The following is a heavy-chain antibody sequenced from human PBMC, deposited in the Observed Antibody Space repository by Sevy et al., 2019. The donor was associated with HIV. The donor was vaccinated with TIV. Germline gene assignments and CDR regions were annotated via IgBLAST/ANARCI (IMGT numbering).Heavy chain of an antibody. CDR1: GGSISSYY. CDR3: ARDRVGATSGYDY. Sequence: SETLSLTCTVSGGSISSYYWSWIRQPPGKGLEWIGYIYYSGSTNYNPSLKSRVTISVDTSKNQFSLKLSSVTAADTAVYYCARDRVGATSGYDYWGQGTLVIVSS. CDR2: IYYSGST. D-gene: IGHD1-26*01. V-gene: IGHV4-59*13. J-gene: IGHJ4*02.